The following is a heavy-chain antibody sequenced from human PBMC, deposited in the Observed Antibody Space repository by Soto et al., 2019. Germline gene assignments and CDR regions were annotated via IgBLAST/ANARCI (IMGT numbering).Heavy chain of an antibody. CDR1: GYTFTGYY. J-gene: IGHJ4*02. CDR3: ARDPIGGGAPYYIDF. Sequence: ASVKVSCKASGYTFTGYYMHWVRQAPGQGLEWLGWINPNTGGTNSAQKFQGRVTMTRDTSISTAYMEVTSLRSDDTAVYYCARDPIGGGAPYYIDFWGQGTLVTVSS. D-gene: IGHD3-16*01. CDR2: INPNTGGT. V-gene: IGHV1-2*02.